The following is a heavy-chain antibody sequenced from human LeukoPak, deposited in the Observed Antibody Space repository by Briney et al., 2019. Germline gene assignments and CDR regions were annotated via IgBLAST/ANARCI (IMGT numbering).Heavy chain of an antibody. CDR3: ARVDYSSSAENYYYYYMDV. Sequence: PSETLSLTCTVSGGSIGSSNYYWGWIRQPPGKGLEWIGNIYYSGSTYYNPSLKSGVIMSVDTSENQLSLKVSSVTAADTAVYYCARVDYSSSAENYYYYYMDVWGKGTTVTVSS. V-gene: IGHV4-39*01. CDR1: GGSIGSSNYY. CDR2: IYYSGST. D-gene: IGHD6-6*01. J-gene: IGHJ6*03.